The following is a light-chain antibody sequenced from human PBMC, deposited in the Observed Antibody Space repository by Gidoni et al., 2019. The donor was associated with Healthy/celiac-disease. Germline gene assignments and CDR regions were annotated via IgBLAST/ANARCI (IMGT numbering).Light chain of an antibody. CDR2: GAS. CDR3: QQYGSSPMYT. Sequence: EIVLTQSPCTLSLSPGERATLSCSASQSVSSSYFAWYQQKPGQAPRFLIYGASSRATGSPDRCSGSGSGTDFTLTISRLDPEDFAVYYCQQYGSSPMYTFXXXTKLEIK. CDR1: QSVSSSY. V-gene: IGKV3-20*01. J-gene: IGKJ2*01.